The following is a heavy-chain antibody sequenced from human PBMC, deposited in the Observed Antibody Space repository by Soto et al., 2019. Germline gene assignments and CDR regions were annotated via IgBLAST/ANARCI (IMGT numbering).Heavy chain of an antibody. D-gene: IGHD1-1*01. V-gene: IGHV3-30*03. CDR1: GFTFSSYG. CDR3: ASRNDYYYYYMDV. CDR2: ISYDGSNK. J-gene: IGHJ6*03. Sequence: GGSLRLSCAASGFTFSSYGMHWVRQAPGKGLEWVAVISYDGSNKYYADSVKGRFTISRDNSKNTLYLQMNSLRAEDTAVYYCASRNDYYYYYMDVWGKGTTVTVSS.